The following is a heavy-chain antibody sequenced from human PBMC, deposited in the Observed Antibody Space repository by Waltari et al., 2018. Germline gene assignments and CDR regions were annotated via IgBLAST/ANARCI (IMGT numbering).Heavy chain of an antibody. CDR2: IYYSGST. Sequence: QVQLQESGPGLVKPSETLSLTCTVSGGSFSSGRYYWSWIRQPPGKGLEWIGYIYYSGSTNYNPSLKSRVTISVDTSKNQFYLKLSSVTAADTAVYYCAREDSNSDYFDYWGQGTLVTVSS. CDR3: AREDSNSDYFDY. V-gene: IGHV4-61*01. D-gene: IGHD4-4*01. J-gene: IGHJ4*01. CDR1: GGSFSSGRYY.